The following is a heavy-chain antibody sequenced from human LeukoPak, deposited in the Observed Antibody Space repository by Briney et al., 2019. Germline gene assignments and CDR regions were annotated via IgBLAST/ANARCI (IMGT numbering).Heavy chain of an antibody. Sequence: PGGSLRLSCAASGFTFSSYWMHWVRQPPGKGSVWVSRTNSDGNSTRYADSVKGRFTISRDNAKNTLYLQMNSLRAEDTAVYYCARNHQADYWGQGILVTVSS. D-gene: IGHD2-2*01. CDR1: GFTFSSYW. V-gene: IGHV3-74*01. CDR3: ARNHQADY. J-gene: IGHJ4*02. CDR2: TNSDGNST.